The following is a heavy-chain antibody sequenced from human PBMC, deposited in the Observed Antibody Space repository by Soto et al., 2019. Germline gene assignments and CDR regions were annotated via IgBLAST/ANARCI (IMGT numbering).Heavy chain of an antibody. Sequence: SETLSLTCTVSGGSISSYYWSWIRQPPGKGLEWIGYIYYSGSTNYNPSLKSRVTISVDTSKNQFSLKLSSVTAADTAVYYCARAGAEEWLLHPLDYWGQGTLVTVSS. V-gene: IGHV4-59*01. CDR1: GGSISSYY. CDR3: ARAGAEEWLLHPLDY. CDR2: IYYSGST. D-gene: IGHD5-12*01. J-gene: IGHJ4*02.